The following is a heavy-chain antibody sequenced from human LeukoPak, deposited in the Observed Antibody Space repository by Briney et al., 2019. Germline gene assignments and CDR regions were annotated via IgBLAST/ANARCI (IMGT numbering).Heavy chain of an antibody. V-gene: IGHV1-46*01. CDR2: INPSGGST. CDR1: GYTFTSYY. CDR3: ARAFPPRGYSYDVIDY. J-gene: IGHJ4*02. Sequence: ASVKVSCKAPGYTFTSYYMHWVRQAPGQGLEWMGIINPSGGSTSYAQKFQGRVTMTRDTSTSTVYMELSSLRSEDTAVYYCARAFPPRGYSYDVIDYWGQGTLVTVSS. D-gene: IGHD5-18*01.